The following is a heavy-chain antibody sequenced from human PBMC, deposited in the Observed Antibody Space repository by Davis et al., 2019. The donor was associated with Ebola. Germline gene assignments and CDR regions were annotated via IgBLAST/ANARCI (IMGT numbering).Heavy chain of an antibody. D-gene: IGHD3-10*01. CDR2: INPNSGGT. Sequence: ASVKVSCKASGYTFTGYYMHWVRQAPGQGLEWMGRINPNSGGTNYAQKFQGRVTMTRDTSISTAYMELSRLRSDDTAVYYCARDYHYGSGSYGFDPWGQGTLVTVSS. J-gene: IGHJ5*02. CDR1: GYTFTGYY. V-gene: IGHV1-2*06. CDR3: ARDYHYGSGSYGFDP.